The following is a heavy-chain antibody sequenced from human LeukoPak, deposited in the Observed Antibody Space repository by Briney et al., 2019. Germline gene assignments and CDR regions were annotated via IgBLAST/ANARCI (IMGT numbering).Heavy chain of an antibody. CDR1: GGYISTYY. CDR2: IHHSGSA. CDR3: ARTSYGAPMDV. Sequence: SETLSLTCTVSGGYISTYYWTWIRHSPGRGLEWIGHIHHSGSADYKPSLMSRVTISVDTSNNQFFLKLTSLTAADTAVYYCARTSYGAPMDVWGKGTMVTVSS. J-gene: IGHJ6*04. D-gene: IGHD4-17*01. V-gene: IGHV4-59*01.